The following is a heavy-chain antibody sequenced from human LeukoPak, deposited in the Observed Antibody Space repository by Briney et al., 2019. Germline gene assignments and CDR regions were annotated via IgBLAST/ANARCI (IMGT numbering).Heavy chain of an antibody. D-gene: IGHD3-10*01. CDR2: IYPDDSNT. Sequence: GESLKISCQGSGYNFPIYWIGWVRQMPGQGLEWMGIIYPDDSNTIYGPSFQGQVTISADKSISTAYLQWSSLKASDPAMYYCAREGPTMVRGVGAFDIWGQGTMVTVSS. J-gene: IGHJ3*02. V-gene: IGHV5-51*01. CDR1: GYNFPIYW. CDR3: AREGPTMVRGVGAFDI.